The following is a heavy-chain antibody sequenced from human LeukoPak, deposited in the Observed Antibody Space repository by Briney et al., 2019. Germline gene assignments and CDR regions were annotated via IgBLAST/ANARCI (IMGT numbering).Heavy chain of an antibody. Sequence: PSETLSLTCTVSGGSISSYYWSWIRQPPGKGLEWIAYISDIGSINYNPSLKSRVTISVDTSKNQFSLKLSSVTAADTAVYYCARDCSGSYVSTYNWFDPWGQGTLVTVSS. CDR2: ISDIGSI. CDR3: ARDCSGSYVSTYNWFDP. J-gene: IGHJ5*02. V-gene: IGHV4-4*08. D-gene: IGHD3-10*02. CDR1: GGSISSYY.